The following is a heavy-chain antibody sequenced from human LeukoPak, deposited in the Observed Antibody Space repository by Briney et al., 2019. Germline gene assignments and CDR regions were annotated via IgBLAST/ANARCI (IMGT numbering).Heavy chain of an antibody. J-gene: IGHJ6*03. CDR2: INPSGGDT. CDR1: GFRFSNYY. Sequence: ASVKVSCKASGFRFSNYYMHWVRQAPGQGLEWMGIINPSGGDTTYAQRFQGRVTMTRDTSTSTVYMELSSLRSEDTAVYYCAREFSYCSGGSCYSSPNYYYYYMDVWGKGTTVTVSS. CDR3: AREFSYCSGGSCYSSPNYYYYYMDV. D-gene: IGHD2-15*01. V-gene: IGHV1-46*01.